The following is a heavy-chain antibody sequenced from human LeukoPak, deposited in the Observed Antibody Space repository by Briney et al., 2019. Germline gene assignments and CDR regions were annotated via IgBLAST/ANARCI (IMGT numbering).Heavy chain of an antibody. D-gene: IGHD6-19*01. Sequence: GGSLRLSCAASGFTFSSYGMHWVRQAPGKGLEWVAVIWYDGSNKYYADSVKGRFTISRDTSKNTLYLQMNSLRAEDTAVYYCVRDPSSGWYYFDYWGQGTLVTVSS. CDR3: VRDPSSGWYYFDY. CDR2: IWYDGSNK. V-gene: IGHV3-33*01. CDR1: GFTFSSYG. J-gene: IGHJ4*02.